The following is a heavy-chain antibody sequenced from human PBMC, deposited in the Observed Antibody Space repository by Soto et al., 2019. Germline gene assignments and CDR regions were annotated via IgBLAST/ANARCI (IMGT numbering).Heavy chain of an antibody. V-gene: IGHV1-46*01. D-gene: IGHD4-17*01. Sequence: QVQLVQSGAEVKKPGASVKVSCKASGYTFTSYYMHWVRQAPGQGLEWMGIINPSGGSTSYAQKFQGRVTMPRDTSTSTVYMERSSLRSEDTAVYYCATSRPLRWPYYFDYWGQGTLVTVSS. CDR1: GYTFTSYY. CDR3: ATSRPLRWPYYFDY. CDR2: INPSGGST. J-gene: IGHJ4*02.